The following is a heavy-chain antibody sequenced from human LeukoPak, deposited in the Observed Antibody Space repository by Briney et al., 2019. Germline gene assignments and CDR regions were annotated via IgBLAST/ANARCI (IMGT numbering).Heavy chain of an antibody. V-gene: IGHV3-30*18. CDR2: ISYDGSNK. CDR1: GFTFSSYG. Sequence: KPGGSLRLSCAASGFTFSSYGMHWVRQAPGKGLEWVAVISYDGSNKYYADSVKGRFTISRDNSKNTLYLQMNSLRAEDTAVYYCAKELSGARRKGPVVAFDIWGQGTMVTVSS. CDR3: AKELSGARRKGPVVAFDI. J-gene: IGHJ3*02. D-gene: IGHD4-23*01.